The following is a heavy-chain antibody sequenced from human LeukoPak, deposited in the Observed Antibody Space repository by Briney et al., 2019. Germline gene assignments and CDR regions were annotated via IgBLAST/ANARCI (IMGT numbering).Heavy chain of an antibody. J-gene: IGHJ4*02. CDR1: GGSISSSNW. CDR2: IYDSGST. V-gene: IGHV4-4*02. D-gene: IGHD5-24*01. Sequence: SENLSLTCAVSGGSISSSNWWRWVREPPGKGLEGIGEIYDSGSTNYNPSLKSRVTISVDKSKNQFSLKLSSVTAADTAVYYCARRDTLLSRAFDYWGQGTLVTVSS. CDR3: ARRDTLLSRAFDY.